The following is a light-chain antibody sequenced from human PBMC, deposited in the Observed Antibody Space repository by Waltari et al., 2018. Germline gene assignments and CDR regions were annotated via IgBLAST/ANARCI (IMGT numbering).Light chain of an antibody. V-gene: IGKV1-33*01. J-gene: IGKJ2*01. Sequence: DIQMTQSSSSQSASVGDRVTLTCQASKDISNHLNWYQHKAGKAPNLLIYDASTLEAGFPSMFSGSGSGTAFTLTISSLQPEDIATYYCQQYDHPPYTFGQGTKLDI. CDR2: DAS. CDR3: QQYDHPPYT. CDR1: KDISNH.